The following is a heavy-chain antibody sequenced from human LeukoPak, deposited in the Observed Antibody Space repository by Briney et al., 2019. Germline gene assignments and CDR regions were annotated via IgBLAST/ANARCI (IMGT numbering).Heavy chain of an antibody. CDR1: GYTLTESS. CDR3: ATGPPNSSSRGYY. J-gene: IGHJ4*02. V-gene: IGHV1-24*01. Sequence: GASVKVSCKVSGYTLTESSMHWVRQAPGKGLEWMGGFDPEDGETIYAQKFQGRVTMTEDTSTDTAYMELSSLRSEDTAVYYCATGPPNSSSRGYYWGQGTLVTVSS. CDR2: FDPEDGET. D-gene: IGHD6-6*01.